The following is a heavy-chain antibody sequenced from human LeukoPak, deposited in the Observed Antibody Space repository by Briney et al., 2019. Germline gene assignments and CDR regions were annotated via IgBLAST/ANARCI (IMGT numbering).Heavy chain of an antibody. D-gene: IGHD5-18*01. Sequence: GESLKISCKGFGYKFSNYWIGWVRQRPGKGLEWMTIIYPDDSETRYSPSFEGQVTISVDKSISTAYLQWSSLKASDTAMYYCARHFRSYSYGYYFDYWGQGTLVTVSS. CDR1: GYKFSNYW. V-gene: IGHV5-51*01. CDR2: IYPDDSET. J-gene: IGHJ4*02. CDR3: ARHFRSYSYGYYFDY.